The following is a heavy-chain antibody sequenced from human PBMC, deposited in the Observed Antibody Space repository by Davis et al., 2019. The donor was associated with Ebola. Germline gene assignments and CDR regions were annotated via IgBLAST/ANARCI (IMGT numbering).Heavy chain of an antibody. CDR2: ISWNSGSI. Sequence: GGSLRLSCAASGFTFDDYVMHWVRQAPGKGLEWVSGISWNSGSIGYADSVKGRFTISRDNAKNSLYLQMNSLRDEDTAVYYCARDPGSSRGYSGYDSDYWGQGTLVTVPS. CDR1: GFTFDDYV. D-gene: IGHD5-12*01. CDR3: ARDPGSSRGYSGYDSDY. J-gene: IGHJ4*02. V-gene: IGHV3-9*01.